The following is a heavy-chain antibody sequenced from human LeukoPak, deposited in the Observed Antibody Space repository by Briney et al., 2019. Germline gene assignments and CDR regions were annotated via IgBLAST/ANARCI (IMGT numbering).Heavy chain of an antibody. CDR1: GFTFNTYW. CDR3: AKAPYYYDSSGYYRSAEYFQH. J-gene: IGHJ1*01. CDR2: ISWNSGSI. V-gene: IGHV3-9*01. D-gene: IGHD3-22*01. Sequence: GGSLRLSCAASGFTFNTYWMHWVRQAPGKGLEWVSGISWNSGSIGYADSVKGRFTISRDNAKNSLYLQMNSLRAEDTALYYCAKAPYYYDSSGYYRSAEYFQHWGQGTLVTVSS.